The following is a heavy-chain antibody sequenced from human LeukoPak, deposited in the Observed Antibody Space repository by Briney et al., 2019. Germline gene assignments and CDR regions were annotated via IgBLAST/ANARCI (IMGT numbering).Heavy chain of an antibody. J-gene: IGHJ6*02. CDR2: ISGHNGNT. CDR1: GYTFSSYG. CDR3: ARGLTHPRTSQSRGGMDV. D-gene: IGHD2-2*01. V-gene: IGHV1-18*01. Sequence: ASVKVSCKASGYTFSSYGFTWVRQAPGQGLEWMGWISGHNGNTNYAQKFQGRVTMTTDTSTSTAYMELRSLRSDDTAVYYCARGLTHPRTSQSRGGMDVWGQGTTVTVSS.